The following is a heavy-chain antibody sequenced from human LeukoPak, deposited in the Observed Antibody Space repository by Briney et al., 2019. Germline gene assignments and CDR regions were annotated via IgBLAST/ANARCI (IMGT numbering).Heavy chain of an antibody. J-gene: IGHJ4*02. D-gene: IGHD5-24*01. V-gene: IGHV4-59*12. CDR1: GDSLSSYY. CDR3: AKEGGPYNFNLPFDY. Sequence: PSETLSLTCTVSGDSLSSYYLSWIRQPPGKGLEWTGYIHYSGSTNYNPSLKSRITISVDTSKNQFSLKLSSVTAADTAVYYCAKEGGPYNFNLPFDYWGQGTLVTVST. CDR2: IHYSGST.